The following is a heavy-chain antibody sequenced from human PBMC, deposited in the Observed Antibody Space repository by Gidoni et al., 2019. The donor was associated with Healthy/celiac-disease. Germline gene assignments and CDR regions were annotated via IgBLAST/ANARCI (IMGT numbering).Heavy chain of an antibody. V-gene: IGHV5-51*01. J-gene: IGHJ5*02. CDR3: ARRGGIQLWRSGNWFDT. D-gene: IGHD5-18*01. Sequence: EVQLVQSGAAVKKPGESLKISCKGSGYSFTSYWIGWVRQMPGKGLEWMGISYPGDSDTRYSPSFQGQVTISADKSISTAYLQWSSLKASDTAMYYCARRGGIQLWRSGNWFDTWGQGTLVTVSS. CDR1: GYSFTSYW. CDR2: SYPGDSDT.